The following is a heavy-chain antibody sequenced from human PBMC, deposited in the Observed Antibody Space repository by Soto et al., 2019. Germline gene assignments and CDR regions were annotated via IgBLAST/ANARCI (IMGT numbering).Heavy chain of an antibody. V-gene: IGHV1-2*04. CDR2: INPNSGGT. CDR1: GYTFTGYY. Sequence: ASVKVSCKASGYTFTGYYMHWVRQAPGQGLEWMGWINPNSGGTNYAQKFQGWVTMTRDTSISTAYMELSGLRSDDTAVYYCARSLGVGPAATTNPVYYYYGMDVWGQGTTVTVSS. CDR3: ARSLGVGPAATTNPVYYYYGMDV. D-gene: IGHD2-2*01. J-gene: IGHJ6*02.